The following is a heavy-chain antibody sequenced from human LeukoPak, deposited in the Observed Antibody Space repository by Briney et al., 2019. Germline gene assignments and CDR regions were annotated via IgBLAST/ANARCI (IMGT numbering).Heavy chain of an antibody. J-gene: IGHJ4*02. CDR1: GFTFSSYT. V-gene: IGHV3-23*01. CDR2: ISGSGGNT. D-gene: IGHD6-19*01. CDR3: AKRRAVAGVRYYFDY. Sequence: SGGSPRLSCAASGFTFSSYTMSWVRQAPGKGLEWVSVISGSGGNTYYADSVKGRFTISRDNSKNMVFLQMNSLRADDTAVYFCAKRRAVAGVRYYFDYWGQGTLVTVSS.